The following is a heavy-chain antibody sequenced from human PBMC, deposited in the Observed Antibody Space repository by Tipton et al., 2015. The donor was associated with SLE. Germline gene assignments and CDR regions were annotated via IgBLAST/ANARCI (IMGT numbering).Heavy chain of an antibody. CDR3: ARGPTIFGVVNY. D-gene: IGHD3-3*01. CDR1: GGSISSGGYY. Sequence: TLSLTCTVSGGSISSGGYYWSWIRQHPGKGLEWIGYIYYSGITYYNPSLESRLTISVDTSKNQFSLKLSSVTAADTAVYYCARGPTIFGVVNYWGQGTLVTVSS. V-gene: IGHV4-31*03. J-gene: IGHJ4*02. CDR2: IYYSGIT.